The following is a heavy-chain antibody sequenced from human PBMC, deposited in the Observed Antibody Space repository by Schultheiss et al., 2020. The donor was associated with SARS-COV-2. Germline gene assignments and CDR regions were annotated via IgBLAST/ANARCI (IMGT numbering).Heavy chain of an antibody. V-gene: IGHV3-23*01. CDR1: GFTFSSYS. Sequence: GGSLRLSCAASGFTFSSYSMNWVRQAPGKGLEWVSAISGSGGSTYYADSVKGRFTISRDNSKNTLYLQMNSLRAEDTAVYYCARGLWNYPTFDYWGQGTLVTVSS. J-gene: IGHJ4*02. CDR2: ISGSGGST. CDR3: ARGLWNYPTFDY. D-gene: IGHD1-7*01.